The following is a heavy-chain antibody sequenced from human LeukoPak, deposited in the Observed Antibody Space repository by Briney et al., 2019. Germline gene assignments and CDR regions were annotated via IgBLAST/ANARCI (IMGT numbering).Heavy chain of an antibody. J-gene: IGHJ6*02. CDR2: INDYTGDS. Sequence: PSETLSLTCTVFGGSFTDYFWNWIRHSLGKGLEWIGEINDYTGDSKYNPSLNSRVSISPEKSKNQLSLELRSVTAADTAVYYCARGRIAKIVVVHSFSYGMDVWGQGTTVTVSS. V-gene: IGHV4-34*01. CDR3: ARGRIAKIVVVHSFSYGMDV. CDR1: GGSFTDYF. D-gene: IGHD3-22*01.